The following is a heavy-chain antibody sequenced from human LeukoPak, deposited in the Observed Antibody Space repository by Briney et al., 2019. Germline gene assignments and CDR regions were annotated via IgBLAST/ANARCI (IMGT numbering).Heavy chain of an antibody. Sequence: ASVKVSCKASGYSFTNYGISWVRQAPGQGLEWMGWISAYNGNTNYAQKLQGRVTMTTDTSTSTAYMELRTLRSDDTAVYFCARDLQRFTTGPVNYWGQGTLVTVSS. CDR2: ISAYNGNT. CDR1: GYSFTNYG. J-gene: IGHJ4*02. V-gene: IGHV1-18*01. D-gene: IGHD3-22*01. CDR3: ARDLQRFTTGPVNY.